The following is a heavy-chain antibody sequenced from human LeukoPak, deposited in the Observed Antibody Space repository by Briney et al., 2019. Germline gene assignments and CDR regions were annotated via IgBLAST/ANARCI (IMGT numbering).Heavy chain of an antibody. Sequence: SETLSLTCTVSGGSLTGTYYYWGWVRQPPGKGLEWSGSISYSGAGYYSPSLKSRVTISVDTSKNLFSLKLSSVTAADTAVHYCARHNYDGSYYFDSWGQGTLVTVSS. D-gene: IGHD3-22*01. CDR2: ISYSGAG. V-gene: IGHV4-39*01. J-gene: IGHJ4*02. CDR3: ARHNYDGSYYFDS. CDR1: GGSLTGTYYY.